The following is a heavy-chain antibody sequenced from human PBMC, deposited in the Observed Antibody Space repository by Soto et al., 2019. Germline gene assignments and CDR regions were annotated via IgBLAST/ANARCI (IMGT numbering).Heavy chain of an antibody. D-gene: IGHD3-22*01. CDR1: GYTFTSYG. J-gene: IGHJ4*02. Sequence: ASVKVSCKASGYTFTSYGISWVRQAPGQGLEWIGWISAYKGNTNYAQKLQGRVTMTTDTSTSTAYMELRSLRSDDTVVYYCARDWGYYYDSTAHSDYWGQGTLVTVSS. CDR3: ARDWGYYYDSTAHSDY. V-gene: IGHV1-18*01. CDR2: ISAYKGNT.